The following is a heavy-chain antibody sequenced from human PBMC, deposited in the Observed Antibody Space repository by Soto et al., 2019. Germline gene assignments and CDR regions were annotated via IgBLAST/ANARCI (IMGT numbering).Heavy chain of an antibody. CDR2: IWSGGSNK. D-gene: IGHD4-4*01. J-gene: IGHJ5*02. Sequence: QVQLVESGGGVVQPGRSLRLSCAASGFTLSNYGMHWVHQAPGKGLEWVAVIWSGGSNKYYADSVKGRFTISRDNSKNTLYLQMNSLRAEDTAVYYCARALQYQNWLDPWGQGTLVTVSS. CDR3: ARALQYQNWLDP. CDR1: GFTLSNYG. V-gene: IGHV3-33*01.